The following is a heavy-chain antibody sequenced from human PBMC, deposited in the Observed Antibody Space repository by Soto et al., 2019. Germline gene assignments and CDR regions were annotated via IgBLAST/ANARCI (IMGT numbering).Heavy chain of an antibody. CDR3: ARKPARATVTTPFDY. D-gene: IGHD4-17*01. V-gene: IGHV3-21*01. CDR1: GFTFSSYS. J-gene: IGHJ4*02. CDR2: ISSSSSYI. Sequence: GGSLRLSCAASGFTFSSYSMNWVRQAPGKGLEWVSSISSSSSYIYYADSVKGRFTISRDNAKNSLYLQMNSLRAEDTAVYYCARKPARATVTTPFDYWGQGTLVTVSS.